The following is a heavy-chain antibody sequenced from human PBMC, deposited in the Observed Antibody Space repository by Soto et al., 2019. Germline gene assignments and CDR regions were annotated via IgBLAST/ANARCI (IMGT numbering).Heavy chain of an antibody. D-gene: IGHD3-22*01. CDR2: INSLSTSK. J-gene: IGHJ6*02. V-gene: IGHV3-21*01. CDR3: ARVLSGYARTSQRGSDV. CDR1: WFFFVAYT. Sequence: GGSLRLSNAASWFFFVAYTMSWVRQAPVKGLEWISSINSLSTSKYYSDSVKGRCTISRDNAKNSLFLQIDSLRAEDTAIYYCARVLSGYARTSQRGSDVWGQGTTVTVSS.